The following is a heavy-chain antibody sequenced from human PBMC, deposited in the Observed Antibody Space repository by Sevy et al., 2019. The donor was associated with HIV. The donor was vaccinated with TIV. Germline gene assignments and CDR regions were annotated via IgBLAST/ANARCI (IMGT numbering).Heavy chain of an antibody. CDR2: IIPIFGTA. CDR1: GGTFSSYA. V-gene: IGHV1-69*13. J-gene: IGHJ6*02. Sequence: SVKVSCKASGGTFSSYAISWVRQAPGQGLEWMGGIIPIFGTANYAQKFQGRVTITADESTSTAYMELSSLRSEDTAVYYCASVGYGSGSYRTKSYYYYGMDVWGQGTTVTVSS. D-gene: IGHD3-10*01. CDR3: ASVGYGSGSYRTKSYYYYGMDV.